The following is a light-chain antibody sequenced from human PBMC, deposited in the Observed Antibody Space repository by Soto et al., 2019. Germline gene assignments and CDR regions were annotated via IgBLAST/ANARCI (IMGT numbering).Light chain of an antibody. CDR1: RSDVGGYNY. V-gene: IGLV2-14*01. J-gene: IGLJ1*01. CDR3: SSYRSGNSLDV. CDR2: YVS. Sequence: QSALTQPASVSGSPGQSITISCTGTRSDVGGYNYVSWYQHHPGRAPKLLIYYVSKRPSGVSDRFSGSTSGNTASLTISGLQSEDEADYYCSSYRSGNSLDVFGGGTKVTVL.